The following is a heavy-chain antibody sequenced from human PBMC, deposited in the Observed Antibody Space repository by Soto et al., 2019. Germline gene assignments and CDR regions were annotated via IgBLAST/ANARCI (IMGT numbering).Heavy chain of an antibody. D-gene: IGHD2-8*01. CDR3: ARLPYPGCINAVCYPLDY. V-gene: IGHV1-46*03. Sequence: QVQLVQSGAEVKKPGASVKISCKASGYTFTSYYMHWVRQAHGQGLEWMGIVNPSGGSTNYAQKSQGRVAMTTDTSTSNVYMELNSLRSADTAVYYCARLPYPGCINAVCYPLDYWGQGTLVTVSS. CDR2: VNPSGGST. CDR1: GYTFTSYY. J-gene: IGHJ4*02.